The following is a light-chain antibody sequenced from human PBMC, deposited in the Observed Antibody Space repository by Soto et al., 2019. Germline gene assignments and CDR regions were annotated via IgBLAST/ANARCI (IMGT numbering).Light chain of an antibody. J-gene: IGKJ1*01. CDR1: QSVNSN. CDR3: QQYNNWPPT. CDR2: GAS. Sequence: EIVMTQSPATLSVSPGERATLSCRASQSVNSNLAWYQQKPGQDPRLLIYGASTRATGIPARFSGSGSGTEFTLTISSLQSEDFAVYYCQQYNNWPPTFGQGTKVEIK. V-gene: IGKV3-15*01.